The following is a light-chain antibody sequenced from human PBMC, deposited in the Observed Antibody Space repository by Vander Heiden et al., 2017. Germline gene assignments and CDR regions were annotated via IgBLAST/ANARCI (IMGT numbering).Light chain of an antibody. CDR1: QSISSW. CDR3: QQDNSYSWT. J-gene: IGKJ1*01. Sequence: DIQMTQSPSTLAAVVGDSVTITCRASQSISSWVACYQQTPGKAPKLLIYKASSLESGVPSRFSGSGSGTEFTLTISSLQPDDFATYYCQQDNSYSWTFGQGTKVXIK. CDR2: KAS. V-gene: IGKV1-5*03.